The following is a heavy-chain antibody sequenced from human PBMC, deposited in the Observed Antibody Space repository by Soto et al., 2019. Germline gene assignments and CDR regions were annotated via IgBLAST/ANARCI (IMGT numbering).Heavy chain of an antibody. D-gene: IGHD5-12*01. V-gene: IGHV4-34*01. CDR1: GGSFSGYY. CDR3: ARRQRGYSGYDSVNYYYYYMDV. Sequence: QVQLQQWGAGLLKPSETLSLTCAVYGGSFSGYYWSWIRQPPGKGLEWIGEINHSGSTNYNPSLKGRVTISVDTSKNQFSLKLSSVTAADTAVYYCARRQRGYSGYDSVNYYYYYMDVWGKGTTVTVSS. J-gene: IGHJ6*03. CDR2: INHSGST.